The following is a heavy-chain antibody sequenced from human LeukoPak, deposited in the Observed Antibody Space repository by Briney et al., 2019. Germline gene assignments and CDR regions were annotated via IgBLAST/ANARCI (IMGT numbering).Heavy chain of an antibody. J-gene: IGHJ6*02. CDR1: GFTFSDYY. Sequence: PGGSLRLSCAASGFTFSDYYMSWIRQAPGKGLEWVSAISGIGNSTYYADSVKGRFTISRDNSKNTLYLQMNSLSAEDTAVYYCAKVQYVYYGSGSYDMDVWGQGTPVTVSS. CDR2: ISGIGNST. D-gene: IGHD3-10*01. V-gene: IGHV3-23*01. CDR3: AKVQYVYYGSGSYDMDV.